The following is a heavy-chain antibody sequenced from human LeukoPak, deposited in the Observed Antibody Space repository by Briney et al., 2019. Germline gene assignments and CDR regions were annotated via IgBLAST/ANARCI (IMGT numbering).Heavy chain of an antibody. CDR2: INPSGGST. CDR1: GYTFTSYY. J-gene: IGHJ3*02. Sequence: EASVKVSCKASGYTFTSYYMHWVRQAPGQGLEWMGIINPSGGSTNYARKFQGRVTMTRDTSTSTVYMELSSLRSEDTAVYYCAREASDAFDIWGQGTMVTVSS. CDR3: AREASDAFDI. V-gene: IGHV1-46*01.